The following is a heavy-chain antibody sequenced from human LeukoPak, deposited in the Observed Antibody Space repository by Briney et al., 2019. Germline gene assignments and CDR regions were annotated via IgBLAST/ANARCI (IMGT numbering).Heavy chain of an antibody. CDR2: ISYDGSDK. Sequence: GGSLRLSCAASRFTFSNYVTHWVRQAPGKVLEWVAVISYDGSDKYYADSVKGRFTISRDNAKNSLYLQMNSLRADDMALYYCAKGGGSIVGATRGYYFDYWGQGTLVTVSS. V-gene: IGHV3-30*18. CDR1: RFTFSNYV. D-gene: IGHD1-26*01. J-gene: IGHJ4*02. CDR3: AKGGGSIVGATRGYYFDY.